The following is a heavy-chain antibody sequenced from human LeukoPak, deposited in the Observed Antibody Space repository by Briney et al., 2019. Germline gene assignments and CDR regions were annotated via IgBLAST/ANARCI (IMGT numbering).Heavy chain of an antibody. Sequence: GGSLRLSCAASGFTFSSYDMHWVRQAPGKGLEWVSSVSTSGGDTYNADSVKGRFTISRDNSKNTLYLQMNSLRAEDTAVYYCGKGRTGYSYGYGIDSWGQGTLVTVSS. D-gene: IGHD5-18*01. V-gene: IGHV3-23*01. J-gene: IGHJ4*02. CDR2: VSTSGGDT. CDR3: GKGRTGYSYGYGIDS. CDR1: GFTFSSYD.